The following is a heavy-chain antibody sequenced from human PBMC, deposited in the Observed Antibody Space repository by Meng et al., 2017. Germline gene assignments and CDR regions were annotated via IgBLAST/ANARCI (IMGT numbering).Heavy chain of an antibody. D-gene: IGHD2-21*02. CDR3: AREIAAAYCGGDCYL. Sequence: QGPLVQSGANVKRPGSSVKVSCKASGGTFSSYAISWVRQAPGQGLEWMGGIIPIFGTANYAQKFQGRVTITADESTSTAYMELSSLRSEDTAVYYCAREIAAAYCGGDCYLWGQGTLVTVSS. V-gene: IGHV1-69*12. CDR1: GGTFSSYA. J-gene: IGHJ5*02. CDR2: IIPIFGTA.